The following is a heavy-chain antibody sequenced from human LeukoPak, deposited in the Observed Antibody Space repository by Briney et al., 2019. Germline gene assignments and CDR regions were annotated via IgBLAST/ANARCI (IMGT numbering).Heavy chain of an antibody. CDR3: ARVSSIAVAGSDY. J-gene: IGHJ4*02. CDR2: ISSSSSTI. Sequence: GGSLRLSCAASGFTFSSYSMTWVRQAPGKGLEWVSYISSSSSTIYYADSVKGRFTISRDNAKNSLYLQMNSLRAEDTAVYYCARVSSIAVAGSDYWGQGTLVTVSS. V-gene: IGHV3-48*01. D-gene: IGHD6-19*01. CDR1: GFTFSSYS.